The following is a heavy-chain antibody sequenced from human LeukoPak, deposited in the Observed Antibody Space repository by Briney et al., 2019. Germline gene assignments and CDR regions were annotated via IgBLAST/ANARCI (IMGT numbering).Heavy chain of an antibody. V-gene: IGHV3-7*01. Sequence: GGSLRLSCAASGFTFSTYWMSWVRQAPGKGLEWVANIKQDGSEKYYVDSVKGRFTISRDNAKNSLYLQMNSLRAEDTAVYYCATWGYCSGGSCYRPLDYWGQGTLVTVSS. J-gene: IGHJ4*02. CDR3: ATWGYCSGGSCYRPLDY. D-gene: IGHD2-15*01. CDR1: GFTFSTYW. CDR2: IKQDGSEK.